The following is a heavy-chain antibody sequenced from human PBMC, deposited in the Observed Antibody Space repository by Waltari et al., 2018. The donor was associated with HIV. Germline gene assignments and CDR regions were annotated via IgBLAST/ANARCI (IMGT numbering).Heavy chain of an antibody. CDR3: AKDFKARGLEPSYIDS. J-gene: IGHJ4*02. CDR2: ILFDASEE. V-gene: IGHV3-30*02. CDR1: EASFGTFC. Sequence: VRLVESGGGVIQPGGSLRLSCITSEASFGTFCFPWVRQASGGGLEWCSFILFDASEEFYLESIKARFTVSRENSKNTLFLQMSGLRVDDTDIYFCAKDFKARGLEPSYIDSWGQGSSVTVSS.